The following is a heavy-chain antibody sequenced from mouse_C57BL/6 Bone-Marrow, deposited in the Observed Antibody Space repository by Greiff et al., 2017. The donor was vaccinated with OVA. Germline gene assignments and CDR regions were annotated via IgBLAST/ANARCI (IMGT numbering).Heavy chain of an antibody. V-gene: IGHV5-6*01. Sequence: EVQRVESGGDLVKPGGSLKLSCAASGFTFSSYGMSWVRQTPDKRLEWVATISSGGSYTYYPDNVKGRFTISRDNAKNTLYLQMSSLKSEDTAVYYCASLIYYGNYWGQGTTLTVSS. CDR1: GFTFSSYG. CDR2: ISSGGSYT. CDR3: ASLIYYGNY. J-gene: IGHJ2*01. D-gene: IGHD2-1*01.